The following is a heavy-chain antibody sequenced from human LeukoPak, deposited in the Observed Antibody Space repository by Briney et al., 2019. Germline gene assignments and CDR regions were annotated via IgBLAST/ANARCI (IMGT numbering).Heavy chain of an antibody. CDR3: AKPPTGAADVRDF. Sequence: PGRSLRLSCAASGFTFSSYGMHWVRQAPGKGLEWVAVISYDGSNKYYADSVKGRFTISRDNSKNTLYLQMNSLRAEDTAVYYCAKPPTGAADVRDFWGQGTLVTVSS. V-gene: IGHV3-30*18. CDR1: GFTFSSYG. CDR2: ISYDGSNK. D-gene: IGHD7-27*01. J-gene: IGHJ4*02.